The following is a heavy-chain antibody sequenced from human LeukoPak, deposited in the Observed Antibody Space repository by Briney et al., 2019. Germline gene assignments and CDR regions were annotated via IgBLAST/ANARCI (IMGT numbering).Heavy chain of an antibody. CDR1: GFTFSSYS. V-gene: IGHV3-21*01. CDR2: ISSSSYI. Sequence: GGSLRLSCAASGFTFSSYSMNWVRQAPWKGLEWVSSISSSSYIYYADSVKGRFTISRDNDKNSLYLQMNSLRAEDTAVYYCARGTYYYDSSGYYHSWGQGTLVTVSS. CDR3: ARGTYYYDSSGYYHS. D-gene: IGHD3-22*01. J-gene: IGHJ4*02.